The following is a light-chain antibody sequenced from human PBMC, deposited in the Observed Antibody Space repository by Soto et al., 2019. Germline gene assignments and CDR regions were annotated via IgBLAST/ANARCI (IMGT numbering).Light chain of an antibody. CDR1: QSLLHSNGYNY. V-gene: IGKV2-28*01. CDR2: LGS. J-gene: IGKJ4*01. CDR3: MQALQTPLT. Sequence: DIVMTQSPLSLPVTPGEPASISCRSSQSLLHSNGYNYLDWYLQKPGQSPQLLIYLGSNRASGGPDRFSGSGSGTDFTLKIRRVEAEDVGVYYCMQALQTPLTFGGGTKVEIK.